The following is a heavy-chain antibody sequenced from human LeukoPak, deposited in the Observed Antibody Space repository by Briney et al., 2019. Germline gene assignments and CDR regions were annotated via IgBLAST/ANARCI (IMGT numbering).Heavy chain of an antibody. J-gene: IGHJ4*02. CDR3: ARRGSSSSWYGMDY. CDR2: INWNGGST. D-gene: IGHD6-13*01. CDR1: GFTFDDYG. V-gene: IGHV3-20*04. Sequence: GGSLRLSCAASGFTFDDYGMSWVRHAPGKGLEWVSGINWNGGSTVYADSVKGRFTISRDNAKNSLYLQMNSLRAEDTALYYCARRGSSSSWYGMDYWGQGTLVTVSS.